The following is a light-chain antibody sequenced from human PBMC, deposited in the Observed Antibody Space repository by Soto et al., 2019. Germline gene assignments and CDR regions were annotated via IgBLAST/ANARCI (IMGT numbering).Light chain of an antibody. V-gene: IGLV1-40*01. CDR2: GNT. Sequence: QSVLTQPPSVSGALGQRVTISCTGITXNIGAGYDVHWYQVLPGRAPKLLIYGNTNRHSGVPDRFSVYKSATSASLAISGLQAEDDAIYYRQSYDNRLSGPIYVFGTGTRSP. CDR1: TXNIGAGYD. J-gene: IGLJ1*01. CDR3: QSYDNRLSGPIYV.